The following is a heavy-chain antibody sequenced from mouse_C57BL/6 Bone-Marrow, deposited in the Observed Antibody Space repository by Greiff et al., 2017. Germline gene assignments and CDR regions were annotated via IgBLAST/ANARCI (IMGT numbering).Heavy chain of an antibody. Sequence: QVQLQQPGAELVKPGASVKLSCKASGYTFTSYWMHWVKQRPGRGLEWIGRIDPNSGGTTYNEKFKSKATLTVDKPSSTAYLQLRSLTSEDSAVYDCAHGNYFYWYFAVWGTGTTVTVSS. V-gene: IGHV1-72*01. J-gene: IGHJ1*03. D-gene: IGHD2-1*01. CDR2: IDPNSGGT. CDR3: AHGNYFYWYFAV. CDR1: GYTFTSYW.